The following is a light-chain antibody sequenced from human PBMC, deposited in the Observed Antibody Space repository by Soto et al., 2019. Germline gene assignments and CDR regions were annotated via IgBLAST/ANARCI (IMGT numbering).Light chain of an antibody. CDR2: DIS. CDR1: QTVSRN. J-gene: IGKJ5*01. Sequence: EVVMTQSPATLSVSPGERSTLSCRASQTVSRNLAWYQQRPVQAPRLLIYDISNRATGVPARFSGSGSETEFTLNIRSLQSEDFAVYFCQQYNNWPSFGQGTRL. CDR3: QQYNNWPS. V-gene: IGKV3-15*01.